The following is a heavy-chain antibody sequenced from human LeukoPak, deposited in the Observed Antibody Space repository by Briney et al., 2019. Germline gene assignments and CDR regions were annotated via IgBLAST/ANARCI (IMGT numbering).Heavy chain of an antibody. CDR3: TTSSYCEKNVCQTYFDF. V-gene: IGHV3-30*03. CDR1: GFTFSSYG. J-gene: IGHJ4*02. D-gene: IGHD2-21*01. CDR2: ISYDGSNK. Sequence: GGSLRLSCAASGFTFSSYGMHWVRQAPGKGLEWVAVISYDGSNKYYADSVKGRFTISRDNSKNTLYLQMSSLKTEDTAVYYCTTSSYCEKNVCQTYFDFWGQGTLVTVSS.